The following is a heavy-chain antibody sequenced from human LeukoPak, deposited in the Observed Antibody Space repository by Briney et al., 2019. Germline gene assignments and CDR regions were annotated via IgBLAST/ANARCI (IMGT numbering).Heavy chain of an antibody. Sequence: PSETLSLTCAVYGGSFSGYYWSWIRQPPGKGLEWIGEINHSGSTNYNPSLKSRVTISVDTSKNQFSLKLRSVTAADTAVYYCARSFCSSTSCYVGNYFDYWGQGTLVTVSS. D-gene: IGHD2-2*01. J-gene: IGHJ4*02. V-gene: IGHV4-34*01. CDR1: GGSFSGYY. CDR3: ARSFCSSTSCYVGNYFDY. CDR2: INHSGST.